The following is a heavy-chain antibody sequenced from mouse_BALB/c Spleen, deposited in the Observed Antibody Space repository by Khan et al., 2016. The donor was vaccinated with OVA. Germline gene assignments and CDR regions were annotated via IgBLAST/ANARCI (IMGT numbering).Heavy chain of an antibody. V-gene: IGHV9-1*02. CDR3: ARISSDWYSDV. D-gene: IGHD6-2*01. J-gene: IGHJ1*01. CDR2: INTYTGEP. Sequence: QIQLVQSGPELKKPGETVKISCKASGYTFTNYGMNWVKQAPGKGLKWMGWINTYTGEPQYADDFKGRFVFSLETSASTAYLQISNLKNEDMTTYFCARISSDWYSDVWGAGTRVTVSS. CDR1: GYTFTNYG.